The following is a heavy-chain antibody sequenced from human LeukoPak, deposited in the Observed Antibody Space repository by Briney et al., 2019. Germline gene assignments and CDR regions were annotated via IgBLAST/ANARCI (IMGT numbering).Heavy chain of an antibody. J-gene: IGHJ4*02. CDR2: IWYDGSNK. CDR1: GFTFKSYG. V-gene: IGHV3-33*06. CDR3: AKDPMVRGLTYDY. Sequence: GRSLRLSCVASGFTFKSYGMHWVRQAPGKELEWVAIIWYDGSNKYYADFVKGRFTTSRDNSKNTLYLQMNSLTAEDTAVYYCAKDPMVRGLTYDYWGQGTLVTVSS. D-gene: IGHD3-10*01.